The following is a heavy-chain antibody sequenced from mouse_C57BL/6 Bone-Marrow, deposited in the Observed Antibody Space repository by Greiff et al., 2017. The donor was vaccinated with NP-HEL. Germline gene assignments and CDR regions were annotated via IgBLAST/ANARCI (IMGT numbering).Heavy chain of an antibody. D-gene: IGHD1-1*01. V-gene: IGHV5-12*01. CDR1: GFTFSDYY. CDR2: ISNGGGST. CDR3: ARHGYYGSSFDY. Sequence: EVQGVESGGGLVQPGGSLKLSCAASGFTFSDYYMYWVRQTPEKRLEWVAYISNGGGSTYYPDTVKGRFTISRDNAKNTLYLQMSRLKSEVTAMYYCARHGYYGSSFDYWGQGTTLTVSS. J-gene: IGHJ2*01.